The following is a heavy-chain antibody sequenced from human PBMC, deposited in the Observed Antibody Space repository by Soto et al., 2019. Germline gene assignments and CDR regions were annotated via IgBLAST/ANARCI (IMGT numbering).Heavy chain of an antibody. CDR2: INHSGST. J-gene: IGHJ4*02. CDR3: ARRLYDFWSGYHPYYFDY. CDR1: GGSFSGHY. D-gene: IGHD3-3*01. V-gene: IGHV4-34*01. Sequence: SETLSLTCAVYGGSFSGHYWSWIRQPPGKGLEWIGEINHSGSTNYNPSLKSRVTISVDTSKNQFSLKLSSVTAADTAVYYCARRLYDFWSGYHPYYFDYWGQGTLVTVSS.